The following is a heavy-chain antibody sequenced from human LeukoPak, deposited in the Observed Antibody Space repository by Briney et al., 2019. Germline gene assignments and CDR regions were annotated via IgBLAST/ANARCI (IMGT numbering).Heavy chain of an antibody. CDR1: GFTFSSYG. Sequence: GGSLRLSCAASGFTFSSYGMHWVRQAPGKGLEWVAVISYDGSNEYYADSAKGRFTISRDNSKNTLYLQMNSLRAEDTAVYYCANIGGYYYDSSGYYQDYWGQGTLVTVSS. J-gene: IGHJ4*02. CDR3: ANIGGYYYDSSGYYQDY. D-gene: IGHD3-22*01. CDR2: ISYDGSNE. V-gene: IGHV3-30*18.